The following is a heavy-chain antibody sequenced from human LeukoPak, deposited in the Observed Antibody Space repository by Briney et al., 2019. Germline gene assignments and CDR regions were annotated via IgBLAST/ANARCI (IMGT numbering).Heavy chain of an antibody. Sequence: PGGSLRLSCAASGFTLSTYTMNWVRQAPGKGLQWFSYISSSSSTIYYADSVKGRFTISRDNAKNSLYLQMNSLRDVDTAVYYCAREYSSSSGRAFDIWGQGTMVTVSS. D-gene: IGHD6-6*01. CDR2: ISSSSSTI. V-gene: IGHV3-48*02. CDR1: GFTLSTYT. J-gene: IGHJ3*02. CDR3: AREYSSSSGRAFDI.